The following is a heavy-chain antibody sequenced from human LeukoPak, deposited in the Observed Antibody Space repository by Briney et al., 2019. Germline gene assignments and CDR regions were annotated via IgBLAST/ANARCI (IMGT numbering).Heavy chain of an antibody. J-gene: IGHJ5*02. Sequence: SETLSLTCTVSGGSISGSSYYWGWIRQPPGKGLEWIGSIYYSGSTYYNPSLKSRVTISVDTSKNQFSLKLSSVTAADTAVYYCARQGGDWFGELFGWFDPWGQGTLVTVSS. CDR2: IYYSGST. CDR1: GGSISGSSYY. CDR3: ARQGGDWFGELFGWFDP. D-gene: IGHD3-10*01. V-gene: IGHV4-39*01.